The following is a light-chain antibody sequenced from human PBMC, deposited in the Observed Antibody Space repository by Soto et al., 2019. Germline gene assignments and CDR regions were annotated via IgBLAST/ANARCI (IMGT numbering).Light chain of an antibody. V-gene: IGLV2-23*02. CDR2: EVN. Sequence: QSALTQPASVSGSPGQSITISCTGTSSDIGTYNLVSWYQQHPDKAPKLIIYEVNKRPSGVSNRFSGSKSGNTASLTISGLQVEDEADYYCCSYAGSSILGVFGTGTQLTVL. CDR3: CSYAGSSILGV. J-gene: IGLJ7*01. CDR1: SSDIGTYNL.